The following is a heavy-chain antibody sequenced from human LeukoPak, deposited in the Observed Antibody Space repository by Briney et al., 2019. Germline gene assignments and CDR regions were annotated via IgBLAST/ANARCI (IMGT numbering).Heavy chain of an antibody. CDR1: GFTFSGYG. Sequence: GKSLRLSCAASGFTFSGYGIHWVRQAPGKGLEWVSGLSGSGGNTYYADSVKGRFTISRDNSKNTLYLQMNSLRADDTAVYYCAKGSGYYYDSGGHYCLDYWGQGTLVTVSS. CDR2: LSGSGGNT. J-gene: IGHJ4*02. CDR3: AKGSGYYYDSGGHYCLDY. V-gene: IGHV3-23*01. D-gene: IGHD3-22*01.